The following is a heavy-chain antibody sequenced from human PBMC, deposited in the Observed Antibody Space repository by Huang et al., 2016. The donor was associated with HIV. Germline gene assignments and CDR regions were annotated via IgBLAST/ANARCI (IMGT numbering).Heavy chain of an antibody. V-gene: IGHV1-2*02. Sequence: QVQLVQSGAEVKKPGASVRVSCKASGYPFSGFYVHWVRQAPGQPRECGGWINPVTNGTNYAQKFQGRVTLTSDTAINTAYMEVARLKTDDTAVYYCARDLGSSAKIAGNWMDPWGQGALVTVSS. CDR3: ARDLGSSAKIAGNWMDP. CDR2: INPVTNGT. CDR1: GYPFSGFY. D-gene: IGHD2-2*01. J-gene: IGHJ5*02.